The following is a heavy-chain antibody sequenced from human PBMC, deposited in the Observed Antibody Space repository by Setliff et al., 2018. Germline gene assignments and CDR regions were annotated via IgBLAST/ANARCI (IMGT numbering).Heavy chain of an antibody. D-gene: IGHD4-17*01. Sequence: SCKASGYTFTSYGFSWVRQAPGKGLEWVSLISWDGGSTYYVDSVKGRFTISRDNSKNSLYLQMKSLRAEDTALYYCASQAPYGDYAFDYWGQGTLVTVSS. V-gene: IGHV3-43D*03. CDR1: GYTFTSYG. CDR2: ISWDGGST. J-gene: IGHJ4*02. CDR3: ASQAPYGDYAFDY.